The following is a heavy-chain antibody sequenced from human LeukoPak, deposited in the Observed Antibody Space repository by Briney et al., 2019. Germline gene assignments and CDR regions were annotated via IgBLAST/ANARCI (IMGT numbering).Heavy chain of an antibody. J-gene: IGHJ4*02. Sequence: PGGSLRLSCAASGFTFSSYAMSWVRQAPGKGLEWVSAISGSGGSTYYADSVKGRFTISRDNSKNTLYLQMNSLRAEDTAVYYCAMDIVVVPAARPIDYWGQGTLVTVSS. CDR3: AMDIVVVPAARPIDY. V-gene: IGHV3-23*01. CDR2: ISGSGGST. CDR1: GFTFSSYA. D-gene: IGHD2-2*03.